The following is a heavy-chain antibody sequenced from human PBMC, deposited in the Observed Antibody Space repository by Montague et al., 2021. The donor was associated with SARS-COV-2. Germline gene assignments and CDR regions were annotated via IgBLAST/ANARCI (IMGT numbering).Heavy chain of an antibody. V-gene: IGHV4-34*01. CDR3: ARGQVTVFGVLIMLPAAGPLDV. J-gene: IGHJ3*01. Sequence: SETLSLTCSVYGGSFSDYYWSWVRQPPGKGLEWIGEITRNTGASYNPSLKSRVSISVDTSKSQFSLRLTSVTAADTGVYYCARGQVTVFGVLIMLPAAGPLDVWGQGTKVTVSS. D-gene: IGHD3-3*01. CDR2: ITRNTGA. CDR1: GGSFSDYY.